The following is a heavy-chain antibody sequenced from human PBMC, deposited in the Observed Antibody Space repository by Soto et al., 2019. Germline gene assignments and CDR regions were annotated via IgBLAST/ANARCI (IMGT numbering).Heavy chain of an antibody. CDR3: ARRGYAYYYYGMDV. CDR1: GYSFTSYW. V-gene: IGHV5-10-1*01. CDR2: IDPSDSYT. J-gene: IGHJ6*02. Sequence: GASLKISCKGSGYSFTSYWISWVRQMPGKGLEWMGRIDPSDSYTNYSPSFQGHVTISADKSISTAYLQWSSLKASDTAMYYCARRGYAYYYYGMDVWGQGTTVTVSS. D-gene: IGHD3-16*01.